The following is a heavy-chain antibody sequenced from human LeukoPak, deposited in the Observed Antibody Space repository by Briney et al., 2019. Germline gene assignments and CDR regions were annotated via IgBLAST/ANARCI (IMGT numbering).Heavy chain of an antibody. D-gene: IGHD3-10*01. V-gene: IGHV1-18*04. Sequence: GASVKVSCKASGYTFTSYGISWVRQVPGQGLEWMGWISGYNGNTNYAQKFQGRVTITTDESTSTAYMELSSLRFEDTAVYYCARDKEYYFDYWGQGTLVTVSS. CDR2: ISGYNGNT. CDR3: ARDKEYYFDY. CDR1: GYTFTSYG. J-gene: IGHJ4*02.